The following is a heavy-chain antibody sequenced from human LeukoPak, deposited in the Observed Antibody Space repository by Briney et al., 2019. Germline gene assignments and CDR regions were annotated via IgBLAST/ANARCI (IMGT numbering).Heavy chain of an antibody. CDR2: IWYDGSNK. CDR1: GFTFSSYG. J-gene: IGHJ4*02. Sequence: GGSLRLSCAASGFTFSSYGMHWVRQAPGKGLEWVAVIWYDGSNKYYADSVKGRFTISRDNSKNTLYLQMNSLRAEDTAVYYCAKEGYASGWLDSWGQGTLVTVSS. V-gene: IGHV3-33*06. D-gene: IGHD6-19*01. CDR3: AKEGYASGWLDS.